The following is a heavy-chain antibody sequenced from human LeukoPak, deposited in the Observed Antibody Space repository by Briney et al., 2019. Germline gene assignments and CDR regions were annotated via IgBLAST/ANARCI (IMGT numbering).Heavy chain of an antibody. D-gene: IGHD3-22*01. CDR2: ISYDGSNK. V-gene: IGHV3-30-3*01. J-gene: IGHJ4*02. Sequence: GGSLRLSCAASGFTFSSYAMHWVRQAPGKGLEWVAVISYDGSNKYYADSVKGRFTISRDNSKNTLYLQMNSPRAEDTAVYYCASASSGYHLDYWGQGTLVTVSS. CDR1: GFTFSSYA. CDR3: ASASSGYHLDY.